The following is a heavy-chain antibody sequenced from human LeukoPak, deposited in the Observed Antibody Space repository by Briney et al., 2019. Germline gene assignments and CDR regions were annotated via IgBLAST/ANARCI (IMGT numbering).Heavy chain of an antibody. D-gene: IGHD3-22*01. CDR1: VYTFTGYY. V-gene: IGHV1-2*02. Sequence: ASVKVSCKASVYTFTGYYMHWVRQAPGRGLEWIGWINHNSGGTNYAQKFQGRVTMTRDTSISTAYMELSRLRSDDTAVYYCARDTHYYDSSGYSYWGQGTLVTVSS. CDR3: ARDTHYYDSSGYSY. J-gene: IGHJ4*02. CDR2: INHNSGGT.